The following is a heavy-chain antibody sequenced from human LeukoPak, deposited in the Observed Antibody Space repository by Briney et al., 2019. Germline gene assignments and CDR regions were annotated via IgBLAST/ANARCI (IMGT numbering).Heavy chain of an antibody. CDR2: INPNTGGP. D-gene: IGHD3-16*01. V-gene: IGHV1-2*02. J-gene: IGHJ4*02. Sequence: ASVKVSCKASGYAFTDYYIHWVRQAPGLGLEWMGWINPNTGGPIYAQRFQGRVTLTRDTSVTTVYMEVSSLTSDDTAVYYCARGPILGPDYWGQGTLVTVSS. CDR1: GYAFTDYY. CDR3: ARGPILGPDY.